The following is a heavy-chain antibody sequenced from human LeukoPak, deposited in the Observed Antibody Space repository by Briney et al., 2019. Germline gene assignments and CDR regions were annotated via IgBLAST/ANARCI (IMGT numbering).Heavy chain of an antibody. CDR1: GFTFSSYA. Sequence: GGSLRLSCAASGFTFSSYAMSWVRQAPGKELEWVSSISGSGGSTYYADSVKGRFTISRDNSKNTLYLQMNSLRGEDTAVYYCAKDREGTIADYFDYWGQGTLVTVSS. CDR3: AKDREGTIADYFDY. J-gene: IGHJ4*02. D-gene: IGHD1-7*01. V-gene: IGHV3-23*01. CDR2: ISGSGGST.